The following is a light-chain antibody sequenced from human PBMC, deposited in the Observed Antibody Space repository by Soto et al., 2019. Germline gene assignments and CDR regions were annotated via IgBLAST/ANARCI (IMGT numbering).Light chain of an antibody. CDR2: GVS. Sequence: IELSQSRCSLPMSPREGVTLSCRASQPVNSGYLAWYQQKPGQAPRLLMYGVSTRDTGIPDRFSGSGSETDFTLTITRLEPEDFAVYYCQQYSSSRTFGQGTKVDI. CDR3: QQYSSSRT. CDR1: QPVNSGY. V-gene: IGKV3-20*01. J-gene: IGKJ1*01.